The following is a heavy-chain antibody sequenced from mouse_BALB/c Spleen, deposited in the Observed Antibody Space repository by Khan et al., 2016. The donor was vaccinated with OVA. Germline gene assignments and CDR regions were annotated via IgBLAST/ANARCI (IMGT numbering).Heavy chain of an antibody. CDR1: GYSFTGYF. Sequence: VQLQQSGPELVRPGASVKISCTASGYSFTGYFMNWVMQSPGKSLEWIGRINPHIGETFYNQRFKDQATLTVDESSSTAYMELRSLASEDTAVYYCTRIYRSDFDYWGQGTTVTVSP. V-gene: IGHV1-20*02. CDR3: TRIYRSDFDY. CDR2: INPHIGET. J-gene: IGHJ2*01. D-gene: IGHD1-1*01.